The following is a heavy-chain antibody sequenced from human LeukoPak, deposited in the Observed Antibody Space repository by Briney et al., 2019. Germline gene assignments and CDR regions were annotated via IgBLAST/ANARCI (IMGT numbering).Heavy chain of an antibody. J-gene: IGHJ4*03. V-gene: IGHV3-23*01. CDR2: ISGSGART. CDR3: AKDYIDYGSGSYFDY. Sequence: GGSLRLSCAPSGFTFSSYAVSWVRHAPGEGLEWVSAISGSGARTYHADRVKGRFTISRESSNHTLYPQLNTLRAEHTAVYHCAKDYIDYGSGSYFDYWGQGTLVTVSS. CDR1: GFTFSSYA. D-gene: IGHD3-10*01.